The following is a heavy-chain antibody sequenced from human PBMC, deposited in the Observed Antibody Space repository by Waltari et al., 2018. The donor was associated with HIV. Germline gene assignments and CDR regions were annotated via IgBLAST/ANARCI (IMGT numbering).Heavy chain of an antibody. D-gene: IGHD3-3*01. CDR3: ARVNYDFWSGYYGGWFDP. CDR2: MNPNSGNT. CDR1: GYTFTSYD. Sequence: QVQLVQSGAEVKKPGASVKVSCKASGYTFTSYDINWVRQATGPGLEWMGWMNPNSGNTGYAQKFQGRVTMTRNTSISTAYMELSSLRSEDTAVYYCARVNYDFWSGYYGGWFDPWGQGTLVTVSS. V-gene: IGHV1-8*01. J-gene: IGHJ5*02.